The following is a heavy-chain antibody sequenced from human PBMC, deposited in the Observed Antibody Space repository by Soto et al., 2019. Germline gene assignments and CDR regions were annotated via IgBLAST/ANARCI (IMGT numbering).Heavy chain of an antibody. CDR1: GGTFSSYA. CDR2: IIPIFGTA. V-gene: IGHV1-69*06. J-gene: IGHJ4*02. D-gene: IGHD3-22*01. CDR3: ARDRYYYDSSGYYFFAY. Sequence: QVQLVQSGAEVKKPGSSVKVSCKASGGTFSSYAISWVRRAPGQGLEWMGGIIPIFGTANYAQKFKGRVTITADKSTSTAYMELSSLRSEDTAVYYCARDRYYYDSSGYYFFAYWGQGTLVTVSS.